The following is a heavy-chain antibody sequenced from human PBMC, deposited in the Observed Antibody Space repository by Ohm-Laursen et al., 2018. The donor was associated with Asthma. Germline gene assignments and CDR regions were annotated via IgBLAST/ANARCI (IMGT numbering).Heavy chain of an antibody. D-gene: IGHD1-7*01. CDR1: GFSFSGSW. Sequence: GSLRLSCAASGFSFSGSWMHWVRQAPGKGLMWVSRIDGDGSTTNYADSVKGRFTISRDNSKNTLYLQMNSLRAEDTAVYYCAPGPELPVDYWGQGTLVTVSS. J-gene: IGHJ4*02. CDR3: APGPELPVDY. V-gene: IGHV3-74*01. CDR2: IDGDGSTT.